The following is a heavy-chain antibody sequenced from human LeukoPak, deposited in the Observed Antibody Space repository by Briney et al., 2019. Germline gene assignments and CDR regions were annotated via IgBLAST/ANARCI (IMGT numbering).Heavy chain of an antibody. Sequence: GGSLRLSCQASGFTFYMYAMSWVRQTPGKGLEWVASMCGTAGCTFYPDSVKGRFTISRDNSKNVLYLRMNSLTAEDTAIYYCAKDRPNFHENSGHYYRRDGDSWGQGTLVTVSS. CDR2: MCGTAGCT. CDR3: AKDRPNFHENSGHYYRRDGDS. CDR1: GFTFYMYA. V-gene: IGHV3-23*01. D-gene: IGHD3-22*01. J-gene: IGHJ5*01.